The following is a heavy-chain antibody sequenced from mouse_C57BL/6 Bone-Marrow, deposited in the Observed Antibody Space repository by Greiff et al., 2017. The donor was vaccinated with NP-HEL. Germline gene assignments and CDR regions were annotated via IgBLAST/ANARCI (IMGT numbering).Heavy chain of an antibody. CDR2: IDPSDSYT. V-gene: IGHV1-50*01. J-gene: IGHJ1*03. Sequence: QVQLKQPGAELVKPGASVKLSCKASGYTFTSYWMQWVKQRPGQGLEWIGEIDPSDSYTNYNQKFKGKATLTVDTSSSTAYMQLSSLTSEDSAVYYCASDGSSYLWYFDVWGTGTTVTVSS. D-gene: IGHD1-1*01. CDR1: GYTFTSYW. CDR3: ASDGSSYLWYFDV.